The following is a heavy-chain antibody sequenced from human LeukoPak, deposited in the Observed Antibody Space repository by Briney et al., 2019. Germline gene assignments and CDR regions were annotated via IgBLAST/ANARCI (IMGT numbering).Heavy chain of an antibody. CDR3: ARDGASIDDQYYGLDV. Sequence: GGSLRLSCAASGFTFNSYTMNWFRQAPGQGLESLSSIRSNSRGINYADSVKGRFTISRDNDKNTVFLEMNSLRAEDTAVYYCARDGASIDDQYYGLDVWGQGTTVTVSS. D-gene: IGHD1-1*01. J-gene: IGHJ6*02. CDR2: IRSNSRGI. V-gene: IGHV3-21*06. CDR1: GFTFNSYT.